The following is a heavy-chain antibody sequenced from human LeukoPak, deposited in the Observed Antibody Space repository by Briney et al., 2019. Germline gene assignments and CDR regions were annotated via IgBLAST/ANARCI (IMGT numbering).Heavy chain of an antibody. CDR1: GGSISSGGYY. CDR3: AREVVGYFQH. J-gene: IGHJ1*01. D-gene: IGHD1-26*01. Sequence: SETLSLTCTVSGGSISSGGYYWSWIRQPPGKGLEWIGYIYHSGSTYYSPSLKSRVTISVDRSKNQFSLKLSSVTAADTAVYYCAREVVGYFQHWGQGTLVTVSS. CDR2: IYHSGST. V-gene: IGHV4-30-2*01.